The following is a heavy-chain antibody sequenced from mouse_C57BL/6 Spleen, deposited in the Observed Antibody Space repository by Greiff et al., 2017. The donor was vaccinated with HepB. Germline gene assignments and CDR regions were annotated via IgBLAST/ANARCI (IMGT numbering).Heavy chain of an antibody. Sequence: EVQLQQSGAELVRPGASVKLSCTASGFNINSYNMHWVKQRPEQGLEWIGSIDPRGGDTEYNQKFQGKATLTADKSSNTAYLQLSSLTSEGTAVYYCTTVEGSSYDWYFDVWGTGTTLTVPS. CDR1: GFNINSYN. V-gene: IGHV14-1*01. CDR2: IDPRGGDT. D-gene: IGHD1-1*01. J-gene: IGHJ1*03. CDR3: TTVEGSSYDWYFDV.